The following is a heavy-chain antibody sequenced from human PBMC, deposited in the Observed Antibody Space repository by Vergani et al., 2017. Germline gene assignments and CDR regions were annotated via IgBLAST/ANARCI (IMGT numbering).Heavy chain of an antibody. V-gene: IGHV3-23*01. CDR3: AKVGRSEVAGTFGAFGI. CDR1: GFSFPGYA. Sequence: EVQLLESGGGLVQPGGSLRLSCEASGFSFPGYAMSWVRQAPGKGLEWVSTLSASDRRTHYADSVKGRFTISRDNSKNTLFLHMNSLRPEDTAVYYCAKVGRSEVAGTFGAFGIWGQGTMVTVSS. J-gene: IGHJ3*02. D-gene: IGHD6-19*01. CDR2: LSASDRRT.